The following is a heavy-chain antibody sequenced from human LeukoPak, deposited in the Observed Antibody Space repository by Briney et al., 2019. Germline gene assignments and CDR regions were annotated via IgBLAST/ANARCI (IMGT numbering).Heavy chain of an antibody. CDR3: ARDFGTNAFDI. V-gene: IGHV1-69*06. Sequence: KGRIIPIFGTANYAQKFQGRVTITADKSTSTAYMELSSLRSEDTAVYYCARDFGTNAFDIWGQGTMVTVSS. D-gene: IGHD2-2*01. CDR2: IIPIFGTA. J-gene: IGHJ3*02.